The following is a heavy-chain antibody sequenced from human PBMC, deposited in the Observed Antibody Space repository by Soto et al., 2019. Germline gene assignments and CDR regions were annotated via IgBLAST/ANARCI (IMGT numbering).Heavy chain of an antibody. Sequence: PGGSLRLSCAASGFTFSSHWMHWVRQAPGKGLVWVSRIKSDGSSTNYADSVKGRFAISRDNAKNTLYLQMNSLRAEDTAVYYCARDSDSSYYFDYWGQGTLVTVSS. V-gene: IGHV3-74*01. CDR3: ARDSDSSYYFDY. D-gene: IGHD3-10*01. CDR1: GFTFSSHW. CDR2: IKSDGSST. J-gene: IGHJ4*02.